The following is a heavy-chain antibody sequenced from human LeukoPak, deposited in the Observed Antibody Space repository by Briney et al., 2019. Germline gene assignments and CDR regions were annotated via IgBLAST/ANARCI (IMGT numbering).Heavy chain of an antibody. V-gene: IGHV1-2*02. Sequence: GASVKVSCKASGYTFTGYYMHWVRQAPGQGLEWMGWINPNSGGTNYAQKFQGRVTMTRDTSISTAYMELSRLRSDDTAVYYCARVWNWVYEYSSSELLDDAFDIWGQGTMVTVSS. J-gene: IGHJ3*02. CDR1: GYTFTGYY. CDR3: ARVWNWVYEYSSSELLDDAFDI. D-gene: IGHD6-6*01. CDR2: INPNSGGT.